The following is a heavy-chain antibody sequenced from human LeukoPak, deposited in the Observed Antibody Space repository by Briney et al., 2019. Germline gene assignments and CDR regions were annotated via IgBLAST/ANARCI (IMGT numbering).Heavy chain of an antibody. Sequence: GGSLRLSCAASGFTFDDYGMSWVRQAPGKGLEWVSGTNWNGGSTGYADSVKGRFTISRDNAKNSLYLQMNSLRAEDTALYHCVRSGYLSYYYYYYMDVWGKGTTVTISS. CDR2: TNWNGGST. D-gene: IGHD5-12*01. CDR1: GFTFDDYG. V-gene: IGHV3-20*01. J-gene: IGHJ6*03. CDR3: VRSGYLSYYYYYYMDV.